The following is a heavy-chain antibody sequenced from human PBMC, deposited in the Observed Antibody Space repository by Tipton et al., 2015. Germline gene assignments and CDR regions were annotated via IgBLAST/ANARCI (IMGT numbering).Heavy chain of an antibody. CDR2: VSGFNGER. Sequence: QLVQSGPEVKKPGASVKVSCEASGYMFSDCGINWIRQAPGQGFEWVAWVSGFNGERSYAQKFQDRLTVTADTSAEIVYLELRSLRSDDTATYYCAKDMTLTAPNVFEVWGQGTAVIVSS. CDR1: GYMFSDCG. D-gene: IGHD2-21*02. CDR3: AKDMTLTAPNVFEV. V-gene: IGHV1-18*04. J-gene: IGHJ3*01.